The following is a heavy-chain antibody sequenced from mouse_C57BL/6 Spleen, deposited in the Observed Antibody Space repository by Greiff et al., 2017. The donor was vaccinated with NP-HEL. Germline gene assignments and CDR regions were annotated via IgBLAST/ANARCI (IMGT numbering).Heavy chain of an antibody. V-gene: IGHV1-59*01. CDR2: IDPSDSYT. CDR1: GYTFTSYW. CDR3: APLYGYDRVDY. D-gene: IGHD2-2*01. Sequence: QVQLQQSGAELVRPGTSVKLSCKASGYTFTSYWMHWVKQRPGQGLEWIGVIDPSDSYTNYNQKFKGKATLTVDTSSSTAYMQLSSLTSEDSAVYYCAPLYGYDRVDYWGQGTTLTVSS. J-gene: IGHJ2*01.